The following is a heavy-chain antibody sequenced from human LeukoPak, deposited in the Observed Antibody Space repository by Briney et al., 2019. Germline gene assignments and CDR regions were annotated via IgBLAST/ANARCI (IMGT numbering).Heavy chain of an antibody. Sequence: PGGSLRLSCAASGFTFSSYAMSWVRQAPGKGLEWVSAISGSGSSTYYADSVKGRFTISRDNSKNTLYLQMNSLRAEDTAVYYCAKGVWFGEASGVDYWGQGTLVTVSS. CDR1: GFTFSSYA. CDR3: AKGVWFGEASGVDY. J-gene: IGHJ4*02. CDR2: ISGSGSST. D-gene: IGHD3-10*01. V-gene: IGHV3-23*01.